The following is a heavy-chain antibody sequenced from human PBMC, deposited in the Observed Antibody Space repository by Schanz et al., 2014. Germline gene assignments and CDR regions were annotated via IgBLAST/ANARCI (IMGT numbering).Heavy chain of an antibody. CDR2: MYINSGST. J-gene: IGHJ6*02. CDR1: GFTVNTNY. V-gene: IGHV3-53*01. CDR3: ARVRAAHPYYYGMDV. Sequence: EVQLVESGGGLIQPGGSLRLSCAVSGFTVNTNYMSWVRQAPGKGLEWISSMYINSGSTQYADSVKGRFIISRDSSKNTLFLQMNSLRAEDTAVYYCARVRAAHPYYYGMDVWGQGTTVTVSS. D-gene: IGHD6-6*01.